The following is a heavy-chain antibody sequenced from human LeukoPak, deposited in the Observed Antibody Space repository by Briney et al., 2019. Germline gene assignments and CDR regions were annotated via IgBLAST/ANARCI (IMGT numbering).Heavy chain of an antibody. CDR1: GGSITSVGYY. CDR2: IYPSGNT. J-gene: IGHJ5*02. D-gene: IGHD3-10*01. V-gene: IGHV4-61*02. Sequence: SETLSLTCTASGGSITSVGYYWTWLRQPAGTGLEWIGRIYPSGNTMYNPSLTSRVTISVDTSKNQFSLKLSSVTAADTAVYYCARSLLWFGENWFDPWGQGTLVTVSS. CDR3: ARSLLWFGENWFDP.